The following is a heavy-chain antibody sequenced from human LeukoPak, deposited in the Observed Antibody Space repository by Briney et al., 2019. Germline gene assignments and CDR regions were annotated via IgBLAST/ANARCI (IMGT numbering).Heavy chain of an antibody. D-gene: IGHD3-3*01. CDR1: GFTFSSYA. CDR2: ISGSGGST. V-gene: IGHV3-23*01. CDR3: AKLHSHYDFWSGYYTR. J-gene: IGHJ4*02. Sequence: GGSLRLSCAASGFTFSSYAMSWVRQAPGKGLEWVSAISGSGGSTYYADSVKGRFTISRDNSKNTLHLQMNSLRAEDTAVYYCAKLHSHYDFWSGYYTRWGQGTLVTVSS.